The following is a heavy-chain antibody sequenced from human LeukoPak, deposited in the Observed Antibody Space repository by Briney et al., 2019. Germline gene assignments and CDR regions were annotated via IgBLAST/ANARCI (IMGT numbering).Heavy chain of an antibody. CDR2: IYSSGSTI. CDR3: ARDRGNREWLLGSKDAFDI. D-gene: IGHD6-19*01. Sequence: GGSLRLSCAASGFTFSDYYMGWIRQAPGKGLEWVSYIYSSGSTIYYADSVKGRFTISRDNAKNSLYLQMNSLRAEDTAVYYCARDRGNREWLLGSKDAFDIWGQGTMVTVSS. CDR1: GFTFSDYY. V-gene: IGHV3-11*01. J-gene: IGHJ3*02.